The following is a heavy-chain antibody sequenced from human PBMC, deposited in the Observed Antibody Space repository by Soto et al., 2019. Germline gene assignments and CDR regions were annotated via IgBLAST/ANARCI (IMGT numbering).Heavy chain of an antibody. Sequence: SETLCLTCTVSSGSISSADYYWSWVRQPPGKGLEWIGYIYYSGSTFFNPSLKSRVTISKDTSRNQFSLRLNSVTAADTAVYYCARAIVVTIGGMDVWGQGTTVTVSS. CDR3: ARAIVVTIGGMDV. CDR1: SGSISSADYY. J-gene: IGHJ6*02. V-gene: IGHV4-30-4*01. CDR2: IYYSGST. D-gene: IGHD5-12*01.